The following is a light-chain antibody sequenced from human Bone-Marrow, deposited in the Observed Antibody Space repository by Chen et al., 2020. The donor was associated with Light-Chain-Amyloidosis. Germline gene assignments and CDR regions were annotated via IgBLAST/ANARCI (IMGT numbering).Light chain of an antibody. CDR3: QAYGSSLRVV. V-gene: IGLV1-40*01. CDR2: RHS. J-gene: IGLJ2*01. Sequence: QSVLTQPPSVSGAPGQRVTISCTGNNSNIGAGYDVHWYQQFPGTVPKLLISRHSLRPSGVPDRFSVSRSGTSSSRAITGLQAVDEAGYDCQAYGSSLRVVFGGGNNLTVL. CDR1: NSNIGAGYD.